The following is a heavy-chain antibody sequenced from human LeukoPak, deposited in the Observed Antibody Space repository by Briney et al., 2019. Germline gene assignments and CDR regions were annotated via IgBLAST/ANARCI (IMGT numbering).Heavy chain of an antibody. V-gene: IGHV3-7*03. CDR3: ARDTTYCGSGSYYSDAFDI. J-gene: IGHJ3*02. D-gene: IGHD3-10*01. CDR2: LKQDGSEK. CDR1: GFTFSSYW. Sequence: AGGSLRLSCAAPGFTFSSYWMSWVRQAPGKGLEWVANLKQDGSEKYYVDSVKGRFTISRDNAKNSLYLQMNSLRAEDTAVYYCARDTTYCGSGSYYSDAFDIWGQGTMVTVSS.